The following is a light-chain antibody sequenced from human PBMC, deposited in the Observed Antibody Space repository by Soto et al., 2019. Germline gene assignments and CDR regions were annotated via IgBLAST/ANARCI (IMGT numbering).Light chain of an antibody. Sequence: QSVLTQPASVSGSPGQSITISCTGTSSDVGGYNYVSWYQHYPGKAPKLMIYDVTNRPSGVSNRFSGSKAGNTASLTISALQAEDEADYCCSSYASTSTPVVFGGGTELTVL. V-gene: IGLV2-14*03. J-gene: IGLJ3*02. CDR1: SSDVGGYNY. CDR3: SSYASTSTPVV. CDR2: DVT.